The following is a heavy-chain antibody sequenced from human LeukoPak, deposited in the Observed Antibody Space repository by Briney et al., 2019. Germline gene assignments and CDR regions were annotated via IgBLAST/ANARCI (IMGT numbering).Heavy chain of an antibody. CDR3: ARDGIYCTNGVCPPSIDY. D-gene: IGHD2-8*01. CDR1: GFTFSDYY. J-gene: IGHJ4*02. V-gene: IGHV3-11*04. CDR2: ISSSGSTI. Sequence: GGSLRLSCAASGFTFSDYYMSWIRQAPGKGLEWVSYISSSGSTIYYADSVKGRFTISRDNAKNSLYLQMNSLRAEDTAVYYCARDGIYCTNGVCPPSIDYWGQGTLVTVSS.